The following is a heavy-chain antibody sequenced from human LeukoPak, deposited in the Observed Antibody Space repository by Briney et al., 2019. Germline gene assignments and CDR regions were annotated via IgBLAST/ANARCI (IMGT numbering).Heavy chain of an antibody. D-gene: IGHD2-21*01. CDR2: ISSSSSYI. CDR3: AREYRGNADY. J-gene: IGHJ4*02. Sequence: PGGSLRLFCAAPGFTFSSYSMNWVRQAPGKGLEWVSSISSSSSYIYYADSVKGRFTISRDNAKNSLYLQMNSLRAEDTAVYYCAREYRGNADYWGQGTLVAVSS. CDR1: GFTFSSYS. V-gene: IGHV3-21*01.